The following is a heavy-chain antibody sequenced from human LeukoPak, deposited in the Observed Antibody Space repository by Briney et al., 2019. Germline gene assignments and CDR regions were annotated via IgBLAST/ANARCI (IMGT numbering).Heavy chain of an antibody. CDR2: ISSNGGST. CDR3: AKLWENDYGDF. D-gene: IGHD3-16*01. V-gene: IGHV3-64*04. J-gene: IGHJ4*02. CDR1: GFTFSSYA. Sequence: PGGSLRLSCSASGFTFSSYAMHWVRQAPGKGLEYVSAISSNGGSTYYADSVKGRFTISRDSSKNTLYLQMNSLRAEDTAVYYCAKLWENDYGDFWGQGTLVTVSS.